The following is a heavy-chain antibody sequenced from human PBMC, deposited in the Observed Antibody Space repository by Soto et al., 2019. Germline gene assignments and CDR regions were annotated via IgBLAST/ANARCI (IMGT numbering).Heavy chain of an antibody. CDR1: GFTFAGYA. D-gene: IGHD2-15*01. Sequence: EVQLLESGGGLVQPGGSLRLSCAASGFTFAGYAMSWVRQAPGKGLEWVSAISGSGGSTYDAESVKGRFTISRDNSKNTLYLQMNSLRAEDTAVYYCAKAKVRTLVAVAHYSFYGLDVWGQGTTVTVSS. CDR2: ISGSGGST. CDR3: AKAKVRTLVAVAHYSFYGLDV. V-gene: IGHV3-23*01. J-gene: IGHJ6*02.